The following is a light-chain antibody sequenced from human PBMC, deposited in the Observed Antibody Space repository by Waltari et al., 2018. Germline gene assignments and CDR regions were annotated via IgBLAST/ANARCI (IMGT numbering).Light chain of an antibody. Sequence: QSALTQPASVSGSPGRSITISCIGGGSFVSWYQQHPGKAPKLMIYGDIRRPSGVSNRFSASKSDNTASLTISGRQADDEAVYYCSSFVGGTTYLLIGGGTRLTVL. V-gene: IGLV2-23*01. J-gene: IGLJ2*01. CDR3: SSFVGGTTYLL. CDR2: GDI. CDR1: GGSF.